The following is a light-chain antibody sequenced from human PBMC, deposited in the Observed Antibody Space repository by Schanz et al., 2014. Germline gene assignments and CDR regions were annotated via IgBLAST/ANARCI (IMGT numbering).Light chain of an antibody. CDR2: DAS. J-gene: IGKJ4*01. CDR1: QSVSTN. CDR3: QQRSNWPPLT. Sequence: DIVLTQSPATLSVSPGERATLSCRASQSVSTNLAWYQQKPGQAPRLLIYDASNRATGIPARFSGSGSGTDFTLTISSLEPEDVAVYYCQQRSNWPPLTFGGGSKVEIK. V-gene: IGKV3-11*01.